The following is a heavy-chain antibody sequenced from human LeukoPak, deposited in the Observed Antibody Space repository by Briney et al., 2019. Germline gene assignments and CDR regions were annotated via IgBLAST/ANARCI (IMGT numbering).Heavy chain of an antibody. CDR1: GYGFSSYC. CDR3: ARHPFRNPFVY. CDR2: SYPGDSDT. Sequence: GGFPKISCKGSGYGFSSYCYGWVPQEPGEGLGGVGISYPGDSDTRYSPSFQGQVTISADKSISTAYLQWSSLKASDSAMYYCARHPFRNPFVYWGQGALVTVCS. J-gene: IGHJ4*02. D-gene: IGHD1-14*01. V-gene: IGHV5-51*01.